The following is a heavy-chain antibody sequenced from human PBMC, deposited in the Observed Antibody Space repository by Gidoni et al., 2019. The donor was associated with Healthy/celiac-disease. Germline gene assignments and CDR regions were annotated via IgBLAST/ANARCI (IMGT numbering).Heavy chain of an antibody. CDR2: IYYSGST. V-gene: IGHV4-39*01. CDR1: GGSISSSSYY. D-gene: IGHD2-2*01. J-gene: IGHJ4*02. CDR3: ARQTRGIVVVPAAPVDY. Sequence: QLQLQESGPGLVKPSETLSLTCTVSGGSISSSSYYWGWIRQPPGKGLEWIGSIYYSGSTYYNPSLKSRVTISVDTSKNQFSLKLSSVTAADTAVYYCARQTRGIVVVPAAPVDYWGQGTLVTVSS.